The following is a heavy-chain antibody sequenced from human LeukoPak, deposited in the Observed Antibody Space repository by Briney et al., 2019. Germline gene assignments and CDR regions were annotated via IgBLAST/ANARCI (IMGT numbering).Heavy chain of an antibody. CDR2: INHSGST. CDR1: GGSFSGYY. Sequence: SETLSLTCAVYGGSFSGYYWSWIRQPPGKGLEWIGEINHSGSTNYNPSPKSRVTISVDTSKNQFSLKLSSVTAADTAVYYCARGLAAAAYFDYWGQGTLVTVSS. V-gene: IGHV4-34*01. J-gene: IGHJ4*02. CDR3: ARGLAAAAYFDY. D-gene: IGHD6-13*01.